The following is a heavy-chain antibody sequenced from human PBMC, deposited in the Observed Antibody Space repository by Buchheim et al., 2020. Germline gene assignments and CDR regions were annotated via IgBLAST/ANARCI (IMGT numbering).Heavy chain of an antibody. J-gene: IGHJ4*02. CDR2: ISGGGGNT. D-gene: IGHD4-11*01. CDR3: AKVLAEVTTYTFDY. Sequence: EVQLLESGGGLVQPGGSLRLSCAASGFTFSSYAMSWVRQAPGKGLEWVAAISGGGGNTYYADSVKGRFTISRDNSKNTLYLKINSLGAEETAVYYCAKVLAEVTTYTFDYWGQGTL. V-gene: IGHV3-23*01. CDR1: GFTFSSYA.